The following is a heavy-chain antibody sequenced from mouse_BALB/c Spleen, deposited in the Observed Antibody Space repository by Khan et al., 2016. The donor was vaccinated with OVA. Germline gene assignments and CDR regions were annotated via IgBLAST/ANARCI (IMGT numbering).Heavy chain of an antibody. Sequence: EVQLLETGGGLVKPGGPLNLSFAASEFTFSTYAISWVRKTPEKRLEWFATISSDGDYTYYPDNVTGRFTISRDNAKNTPYLQMSSLRSEDTAMYYCARSPYGNFAYWGQGTLVTVSA. D-gene: IGHD2-1*01. CDR2: ISSDGDYT. J-gene: IGHJ3*01. CDR1: EFTFSTYA. CDR3: ARSPYGNFAY. V-gene: IGHV5-9-3*01.